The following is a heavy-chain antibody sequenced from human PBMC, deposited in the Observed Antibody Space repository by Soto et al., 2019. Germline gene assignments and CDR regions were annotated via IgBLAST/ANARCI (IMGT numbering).Heavy chain of an antibody. CDR2: ISAYNGNT. J-gene: IGHJ6*03. D-gene: IGHD6-13*01. CDR1: GYTFTSYG. CDR3: ARVEAAAGLLYYYYYMEV. V-gene: IGHV1-18*01. Sequence: ASVKVSCKASGYTFTSYGISWVRQAPGQGLEWMGWISAYNGNTNYAQKLQGRVTMTTDTSTSTAYMELRSLRSDDTAVYYCARVEAAAGLLYYYYYMEVWGKGTTVTVSS.